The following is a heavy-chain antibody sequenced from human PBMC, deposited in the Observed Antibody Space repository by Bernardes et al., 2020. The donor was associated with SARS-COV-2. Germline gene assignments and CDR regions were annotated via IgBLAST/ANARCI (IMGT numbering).Heavy chain of an antibody. J-gene: IGHJ2*01. Sequence: SLRLSCAASGIAFRSSAMHWVRQAPGKGLEWVAFISYDDGSNKYYADAVKGRFTISRDNSKNTLYLQMNSLRAEETAVYYCAGTPRYGGNWCFDLWGRGTLVTVPS. V-gene: IGHV3-30-3*01. CDR3: AGTPRYGGNWCFDL. D-gene: IGHD2-21*01. CDR2: ISYDDGSNK. CDR1: GIAFRSSA.